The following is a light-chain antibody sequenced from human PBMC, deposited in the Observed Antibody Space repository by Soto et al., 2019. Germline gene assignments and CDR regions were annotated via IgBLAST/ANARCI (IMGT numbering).Light chain of an antibody. V-gene: IGLV1-44*01. CDR1: SSNIGDNN. Sequence: QSVLTQPPSASGTPGQRVTISCSGSSSNIGDNNVNWYQKLPGTAPKLLIFANDQRPSGVPDRFSGSKSGTSASLAISGLQSEDEADYYCATRDDRPNVFYVFGTGTKATVL. J-gene: IGLJ1*01. CDR2: AND. CDR3: ATRDDRPNVFYV.